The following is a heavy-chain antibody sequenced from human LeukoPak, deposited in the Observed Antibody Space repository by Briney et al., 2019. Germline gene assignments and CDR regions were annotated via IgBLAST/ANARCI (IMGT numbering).Heavy chain of an antibody. CDR1: GFTFSSYG. CDR2: ISYDGSNK. D-gene: IGHD3-10*01. J-gene: IGHJ4*02. Sequence: GGSLRLSCAASGFTFSSYGMHWVRQAPGKGLEGVAVISYDGSNKYYADSVKGRFTISRDNSKNTLYLQMNSLRAEDTAVYCCAKDYGSGSYADAVGYWGQGALVTVSS. CDR3: AKDYGSGSYADAVGY. V-gene: IGHV3-30*18.